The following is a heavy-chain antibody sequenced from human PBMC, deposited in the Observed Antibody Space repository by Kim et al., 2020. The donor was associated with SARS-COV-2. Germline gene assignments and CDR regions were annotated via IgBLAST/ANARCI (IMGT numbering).Heavy chain of an antibody. CDR3: ARFDWGSGYFDP. CDR2: T. V-gene: IGHV3-53*01. J-gene: IGHJ2*01. D-gene: IGHD3-9*01. Sequence: TYYADSVRGRFTISKDNSRNTLYLELNRLRPDDTAVYYCARFDWGSGYFDPWGRGTLVTVSS.